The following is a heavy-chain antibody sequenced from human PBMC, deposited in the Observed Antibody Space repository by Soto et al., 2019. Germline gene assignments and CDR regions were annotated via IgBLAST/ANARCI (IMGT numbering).Heavy chain of an antibody. CDR3: VPGGATLDY. V-gene: IGHV3-33*01. D-gene: IGHD1-26*01. J-gene: IGHJ4*02. CDR1: GFTFSSYG. Sequence: VQLVESGGGVVQPGRSLRLSCAASGFTFSSYGMHWVRQAPGKGLEWVAVIWYDGSNKYYADSVKGRFTISRDNSKNTLYLQMNSLRAEDTAVYYCVPGGATLDYWGQGTLVTVSS. CDR2: IWYDGSNK.